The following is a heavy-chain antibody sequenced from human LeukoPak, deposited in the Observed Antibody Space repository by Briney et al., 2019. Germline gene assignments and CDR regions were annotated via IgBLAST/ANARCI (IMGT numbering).Heavy chain of an antibody. Sequence: SVKVSCKASGGTFSSYAISWVRQAPGQGPEWMGEIIPIFGTANYAQKFQGRVTITADESTSTAYMELSSLRSEDTAVYYCVRSNWNGLPTVSFNWFDPWGQGTLVTVSS. CDR1: GGTFSSYA. V-gene: IGHV1-69*13. CDR3: VRSNWNGLPTVSFNWFDP. J-gene: IGHJ5*02. CDR2: IIPIFGTA. D-gene: IGHD1-1*01.